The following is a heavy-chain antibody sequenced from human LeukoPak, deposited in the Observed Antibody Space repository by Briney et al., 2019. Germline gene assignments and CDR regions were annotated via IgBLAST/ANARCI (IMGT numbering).Heavy chain of an antibody. CDR1: GYTFTSYX. D-gene: IGHD3-10*01. V-gene: IGHV1-46*01. J-gene: IGHJ3*02. CDR2: INPSGGST. CDR3: AREMSGGNAFDI. Sequence: ASVKVSCKASGYTFTSYXXXXXXXAPXXGXXXXGXINPSGGSTTYAXKFLGRVTMTRXXXTSTVYMELSSLRSEDSAVYFCAREMSGGNAFDIWGQGTMVTVSS.